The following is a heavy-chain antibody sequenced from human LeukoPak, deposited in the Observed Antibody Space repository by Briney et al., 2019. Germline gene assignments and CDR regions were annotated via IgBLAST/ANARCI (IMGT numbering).Heavy chain of an antibody. Sequence: SETLSLTCTVSGGSISDYYWSWIRQPPGKGLEWIGNIYYSGSTNYNPSLKSRVTISIDTSKNQFSLKLNSVTAADTAVYFCGRATLRGSNGAYGMDVWGQGTTVTVSS. V-gene: IGHV4-59*01. D-gene: IGHD3-16*01. CDR1: GGSISDYY. CDR3: GRATLRGSNGAYGMDV. CDR2: IYYSGST. J-gene: IGHJ6*02.